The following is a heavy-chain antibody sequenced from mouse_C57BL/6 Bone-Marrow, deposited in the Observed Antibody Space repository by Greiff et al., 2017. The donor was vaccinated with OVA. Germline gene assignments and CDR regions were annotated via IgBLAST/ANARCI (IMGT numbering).Heavy chain of an antibody. D-gene: IGHD1-1*01. CDR3: ARHPPYYGSSSDY. CDR2: ISSGGSYT. J-gene: IGHJ2*01. CDR1: GFTFSSYS. V-gene: IGHV5-6*01. Sequence: EVKLVESGGDLVKPGGSLKLSCAASGFTFSSYSMSWVRQTPDKRLEWVATISSGGSYTYYPDSVKGRFTISRDNAKNTLYLQMSSLKSEDTAMYYCARHPPYYGSSSDYWGQGTTLTVSS.